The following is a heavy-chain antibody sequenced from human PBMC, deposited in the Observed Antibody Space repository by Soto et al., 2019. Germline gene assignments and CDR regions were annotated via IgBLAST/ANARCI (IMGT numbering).Heavy chain of an antibody. V-gene: IGHV3-30-3*01. CDR2: ISYDGSNK. CDR1: GFTFSSYT. CDR3: ARFPSNYYGSGNYYNVGDY. D-gene: IGHD3-10*01. Sequence: PGGSLRLSCAASGFTFSSYTMYWVRHGPGKGLEWVAVISYDGSNKYYADSVKGRFTISRDNSKNTLYLQINSLRAEDTAVYYCARFPSNYYGSGNYYNVGDYWGQGTLVTVSS. J-gene: IGHJ4*02.